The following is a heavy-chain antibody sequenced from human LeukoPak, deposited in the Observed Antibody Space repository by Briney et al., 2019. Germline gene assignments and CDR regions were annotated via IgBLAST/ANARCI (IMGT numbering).Heavy chain of an antibody. J-gene: IGHJ4*02. CDR3: ARDHVNGSYYVFDY. Sequence: SVKVSCKASGGTFSSYAISWVRQAPGQGLEWMGWIIPILGIANYAQKFQGRVTITADKSTSTAYMELSSLRSEDTAVYYCARDHVNGSYYVFDYWGQGTLVTVSS. CDR1: GGTFSSYA. CDR2: IIPILGIA. D-gene: IGHD1-26*01. V-gene: IGHV1-69*04.